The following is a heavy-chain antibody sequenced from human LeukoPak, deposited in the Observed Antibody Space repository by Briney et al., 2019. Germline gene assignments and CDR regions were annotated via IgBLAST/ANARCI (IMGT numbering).Heavy chain of an antibody. V-gene: IGHV3-23*01. CDR3: AKYGPQDSGSSHFDY. CDR2: TRDSGSST. Sequence: GGALRLSCAASGFTFSSYAMSWVRQAPGKGLEWVSATRDSGSSTHYADSVKGRFTTSRDNSKNTLFLQMNSLRAEDTAIYYCAKYGPQDSGSSHFDYWGQGALVTVSS. J-gene: IGHJ4*02. D-gene: IGHD1-26*01. CDR1: GFTFSSYA.